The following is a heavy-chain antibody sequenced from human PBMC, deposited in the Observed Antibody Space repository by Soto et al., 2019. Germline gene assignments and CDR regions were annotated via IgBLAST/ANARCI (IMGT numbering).Heavy chain of an antibody. CDR2: IDYSGGT. V-gene: IGHV4-31*03. D-gene: IGHD4-17*01. J-gene: IGHJ4*02. CDR1: GSSISTGTYY. Sequence: SETLSLTCTVSGSSISTGTYYWAWIRQHPGKGLEWIGYIDYSGGTYYNPSLKSRVTISVDTSKNHFSLKLNSVTAADTAVYYCARNLGTVVYYFEYWGQGTLVTVSS. CDR3: ARNLGTVVYYFEY.